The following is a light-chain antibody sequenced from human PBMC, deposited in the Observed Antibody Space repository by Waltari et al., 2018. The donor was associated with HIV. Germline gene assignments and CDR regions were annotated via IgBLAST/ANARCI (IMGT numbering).Light chain of an antibody. CDR2: GKN. CDR3: KTRDRSGNLYV. CDR1: NLRTYY. V-gene: IGLV3-19*01. J-gene: IGLJ1*01. Sequence: SSELTQDPAVSVALGQTLKITCQGDNLRTYYARWYQQKPGQAPVLVSYGKNRLPSEIPDRFSSSASRNTASLIITGAQAEDEAEDYCKTRDRSGNLYVFGTGTTVTVL.